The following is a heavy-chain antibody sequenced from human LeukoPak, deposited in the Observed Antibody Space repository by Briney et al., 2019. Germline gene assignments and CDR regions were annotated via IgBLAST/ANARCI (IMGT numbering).Heavy chain of an antibody. Sequence: QPGGSLRLSCAASGFTFSSYAMSWVRQAPGKGLEWVSGISGSGGSTYYADSVEGRFTISRDNSKTTLYLQMNSLRAEDTAGYYCAKGIESSGSYYTGFDYWGQGTLVTVSS. V-gene: IGHV3-23*01. J-gene: IGHJ4*02. D-gene: IGHD1-26*01. CDR2: ISGSGGST. CDR3: AKGIESSGSYYTGFDY. CDR1: GFTFSSYA.